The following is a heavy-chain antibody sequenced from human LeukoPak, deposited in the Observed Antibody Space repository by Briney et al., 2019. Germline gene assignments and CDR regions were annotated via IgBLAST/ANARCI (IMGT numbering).Heavy chain of an antibody. D-gene: IGHD5-12*01. J-gene: IGHJ4*02. V-gene: IGHV3-7*01. CDR1: GFTFSYYW. Sequence: PGGSLRLSCAASGFTFSYYWMSWVRQAPGKGLEWVANIKQDGTDKYYVDSVRGRFTISRDNAKNSLYLQINSLRVEDTAVYYCARCVMGYSGYDLDYWGQGTLVTVSS. CDR3: ARCVMGYSGYDLDY. CDR2: IKQDGTDK.